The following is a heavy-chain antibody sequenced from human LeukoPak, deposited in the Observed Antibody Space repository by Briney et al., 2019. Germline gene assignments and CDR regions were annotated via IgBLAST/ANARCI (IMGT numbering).Heavy chain of an antibody. V-gene: IGHV3-53*01. Sequence: PGGSLRLSCAASGFTVSSNYMSWVRQAPGKGLEWASVIYSGGSTYYADSVKGRFTISRDNSKNTLYLQMNSLRAEDTAVYYCARSSSSYGYGDAFDIWGQGTMVTVSS. J-gene: IGHJ3*02. CDR3: ARSSSSYGYGDAFDI. D-gene: IGHD5-18*01. CDR2: IYSGGST. CDR1: GFTVSSNY.